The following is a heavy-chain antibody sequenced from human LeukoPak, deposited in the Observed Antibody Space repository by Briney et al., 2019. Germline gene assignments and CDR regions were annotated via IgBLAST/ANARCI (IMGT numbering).Heavy chain of an antibody. J-gene: IGHJ1*01. CDR2: INPNSGGT. V-gene: IGHV1-2*02. CDR1: GYTFTGYY. CDR3: ARVPYSSPEYFQH. Sequence: GASVKVSCKASGYTFTGYYMHWVRQAPGQGLEWMGWINPNSGGTNYAQKFQGRVTMTRDTSISTAYMELSRLRSDDTAVYYCARVPYSSPEYFQHWGQGTLVTVSS. D-gene: IGHD6-13*01.